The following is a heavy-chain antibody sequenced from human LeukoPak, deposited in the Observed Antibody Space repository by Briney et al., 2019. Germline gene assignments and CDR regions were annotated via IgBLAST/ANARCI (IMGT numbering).Heavy chain of an antibody. CDR3: ARRGAGYGNPIDY. V-gene: IGHV3-48*03. CDR2: ISSSGSTI. D-gene: IGHD5-18*01. J-gene: IGHJ4*02. Sequence: GESLRLSCAASGFTFSSYEMNWVRQAPGKGLEWVSYISSSGSTIYYADSVKGRFTVSRDNAKNSLYLQMNSLRAEDTAVYYCARRGAGYGNPIDYWGQGTLVTVSS. CDR1: GFTFSSYE.